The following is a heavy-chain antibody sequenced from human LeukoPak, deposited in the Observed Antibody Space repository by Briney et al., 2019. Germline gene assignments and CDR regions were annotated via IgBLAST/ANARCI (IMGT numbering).Heavy chain of an antibody. D-gene: IGHD6-13*01. Sequence: GGSLRLSCAASGFPFSAFAMTWVRQAPGKGLEWVSSISSSSSYIYYADSVRGRFTISRDNAKNSLYLQMNSLRAEDTAVYYCARAGGLYSSSWYKSWFDYWGQGTLVTVSS. CDR1: GFPFSAFA. J-gene: IGHJ4*02. CDR3: ARAGGLYSSSWYKSWFDY. CDR2: ISSSSSYI. V-gene: IGHV3-21*01.